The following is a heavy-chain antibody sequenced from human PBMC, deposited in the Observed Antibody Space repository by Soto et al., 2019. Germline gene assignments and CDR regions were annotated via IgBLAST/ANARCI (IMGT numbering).Heavy chain of an antibody. V-gene: IGHV3-23*01. CDR2: ISGSGGST. CDR3: AKSPWVRGVVPPFDY. CDR1: GFTFSSYA. D-gene: IGHD3-10*01. Sequence: EVQLLESGGGLVQPGGSLRLSCAASGFTFSSYAMSWVRQAPGKGLEWVSAISGSGGSTYYADSVKGRFTISRDNSENTLYLQMNSLRAEDTAAYYCAKSPWVRGVVPPFDYWGQGTLVTVSS. J-gene: IGHJ4*02.